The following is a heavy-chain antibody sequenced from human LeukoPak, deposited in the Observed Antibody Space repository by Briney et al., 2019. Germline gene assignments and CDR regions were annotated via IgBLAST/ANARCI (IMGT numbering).Heavy chain of an antibody. J-gene: IGHJ4*02. Sequence: PGRSLRLSCAASGFTFSDSDMHWVRQAPGKGLEWVALIWSRGTTKYYADSLKGRFTISRDSSNNTLYLQMNSLSAEDTAVYFCVRRGSSSSFDYWGQGTLVTVSS. CDR1: GFTFSDSD. CDR3: VRRGSSSSFDY. CDR2: IWSRGTTK. V-gene: IGHV3-33*08. D-gene: IGHD6-6*01.